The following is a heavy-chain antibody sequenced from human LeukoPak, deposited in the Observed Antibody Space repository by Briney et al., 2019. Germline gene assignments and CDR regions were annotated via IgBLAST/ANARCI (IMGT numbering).Heavy chain of an antibody. Sequence: ASVKVSCKVSGYTLSELSLHWVRQAPGKGLEWLGGFDPEDDETIYAQNFQGRVTMTEDTSTDTAYMELSSLRSEDTALYYCAITTNYYDSSGYHYGWFDPWGQGTLVTVSS. D-gene: IGHD3-22*01. CDR3: AITTNYYDSSGYHYGWFDP. J-gene: IGHJ5*02. CDR2: FDPEDDET. V-gene: IGHV1-24*01. CDR1: GYTLSELS.